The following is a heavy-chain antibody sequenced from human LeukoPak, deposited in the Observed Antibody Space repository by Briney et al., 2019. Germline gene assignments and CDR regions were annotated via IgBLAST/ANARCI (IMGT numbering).Heavy chain of an antibody. CDR2: IYYSGST. CDR1: GGSISSSSYY. CDR3: ARVAGNIVVVPAAIRGPPGWFDP. D-gene: IGHD2-2*02. V-gene: IGHV4-39*07. Sequence: SETLSLTCTVSGGSISSSSYYCGWIRQPPGKGLEWIGSIYYSGSTYYNPSLKSRVTISVDTSKNQFSLKLSSVTAADTAVYYCARVAGNIVVVPAAIRGPPGWFDPWGQGTLVTVSS. J-gene: IGHJ5*02.